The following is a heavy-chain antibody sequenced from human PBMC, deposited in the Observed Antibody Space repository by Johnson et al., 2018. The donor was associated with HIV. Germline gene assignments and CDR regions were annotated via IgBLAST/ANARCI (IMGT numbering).Heavy chain of an antibody. CDR3: ARDGLAANAFDT. V-gene: IGHV3-66*02. CDR1: AFTVSSNY. D-gene: IGHD3/OR15-3a*01. Sequence: VQLVESGGGVVQPGGSLRLSCAASAFTVSSNYMSWVRQAPGKGLEWVSVIYSGGSTYYADSVKGRFTISRDNSKNTLYLQMNSLRAEDTAVYYCARDGLAANAFDTWGQGTMVTVSS. CDR2: IYSGGST. J-gene: IGHJ3*02.